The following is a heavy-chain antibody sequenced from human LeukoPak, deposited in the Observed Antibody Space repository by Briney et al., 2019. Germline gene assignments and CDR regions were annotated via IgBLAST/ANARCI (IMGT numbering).Heavy chain of an antibody. CDR1: GFTFSSYW. Sequence: GGSLRLSCAASGFTFSSYWMSWVRQAPGKGLEWVANIKQDGSEKYYVDSVKGRFTISRDNAKNSLYLQMNSLRAEDTAVYYCARDLYYGSGDYYYYYYMDVWGKGTTVTVSS. J-gene: IGHJ6*03. CDR2: IKQDGSEK. D-gene: IGHD3-10*01. CDR3: ARDLYYGSGDYYYYYYMDV. V-gene: IGHV3-7*01.